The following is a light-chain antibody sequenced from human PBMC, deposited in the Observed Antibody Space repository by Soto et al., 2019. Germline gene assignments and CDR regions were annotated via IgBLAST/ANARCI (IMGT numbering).Light chain of an antibody. V-gene: IGKV1-5*03. Sequence: IQMTQSPSTLSASVGGRVTITCRASQTISSWLAWYQQKPGQAPKLLIYKASSLESAVPSRFSGSGSGTEFTLTISGLQPDDFATYYCQQYNSYPLTFGGGTKVDIK. CDR2: KAS. J-gene: IGKJ4*01. CDR3: QQYNSYPLT. CDR1: QTISSW.